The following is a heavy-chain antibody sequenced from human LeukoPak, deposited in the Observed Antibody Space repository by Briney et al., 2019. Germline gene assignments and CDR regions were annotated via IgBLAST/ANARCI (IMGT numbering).Heavy chain of an antibody. CDR1: GFTFSNAW. J-gene: IGHJ4*02. D-gene: IGHD3-10*01. CDR2: IKSKTDGGTT. Sequence: GRSLRLSCVGSGFTFSNAWMSWVRQAPGKRLEWVGRIKSKTDGGTTDYAAPVKGRFTISRDDSKNTLYLQMNSLKTEDTAVYYCTRDSPQYYYGSGSYPDYWGQGTLVTVSS. CDR3: TRDSPQYYYGSGSYPDY. V-gene: IGHV3-15*01.